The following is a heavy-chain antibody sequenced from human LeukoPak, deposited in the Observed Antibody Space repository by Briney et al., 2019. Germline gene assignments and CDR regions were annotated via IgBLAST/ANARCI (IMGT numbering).Heavy chain of an antibody. D-gene: IGHD2-2*02. V-gene: IGHV1-2*02. J-gene: IGHJ3*02. CDR1: GYTFTGYY. CDR2: INPNSGGT. Sequence: ASVKVSCEASGYTFTGYYMHWVRQAPGQGLEWMGWINPNSGGTNYAQKFQGRVTMTRDTSISTAYMELSRLRSDDTAVYYCASGDCSSTSCYISVPFDIWGQGTMVTVSS. CDR3: ASGDCSSTSCYISVPFDI.